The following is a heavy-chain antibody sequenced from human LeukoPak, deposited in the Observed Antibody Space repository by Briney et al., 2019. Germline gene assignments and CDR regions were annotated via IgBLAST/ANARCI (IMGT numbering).Heavy chain of an antibody. Sequence: GASVKVSCKASGYTFTGYYMHWVRQAPGQGLEWMGWINPNSGGTTYAQNFQGRVTMTRDTSISTAYMELSRLRSDDTAVYYCARESIAAAGTMNDYWGQGTLVTVSS. CDR2: INPNSGGT. CDR3: ARESIAAAGTMNDY. V-gene: IGHV1-2*02. J-gene: IGHJ4*02. CDR1: GYTFTGYY. D-gene: IGHD6-13*01.